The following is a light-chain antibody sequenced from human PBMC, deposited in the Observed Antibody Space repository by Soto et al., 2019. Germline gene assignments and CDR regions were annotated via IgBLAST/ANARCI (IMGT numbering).Light chain of an antibody. CDR2: KTT. CDR1: TGALNGGHY. V-gene: IGLV7-43*01. Sequence: QAVVTQEPSLTVSPGGTVTLTCVSSTGALNGGHYPSWIQQKPGQAPRPLIYKTTNKYSWTPARFSGSLFGGKPSLTPSDVQPEDEADYYCLIYYAGCRIFGTGTKVTVL. CDR3: LIYYAGCRI. J-gene: IGLJ1*01.